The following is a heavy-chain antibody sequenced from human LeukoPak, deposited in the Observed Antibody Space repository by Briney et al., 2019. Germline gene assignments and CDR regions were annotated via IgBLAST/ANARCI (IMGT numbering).Heavy chain of an antibody. Sequence: GASETLSFNATGDTFTSSNMPWGRQAPRQGLEWMGGIIPMFDRTNNAKKSLGRVTTTADESTNTEYMELRSLVSEDAAPHFCSTPRRIHVSVRAVRYSWLVLWGQGTLVTVS. CDR3: STPRRIHVSVRAVRYSWLVL. CDR1: GDTFTSSN. D-gene: IGHD4/OR15-4a*01. J-gene: IGHJ4*02. CDR2: IIPMFDRT. V-gene: IGHV1-69*13.